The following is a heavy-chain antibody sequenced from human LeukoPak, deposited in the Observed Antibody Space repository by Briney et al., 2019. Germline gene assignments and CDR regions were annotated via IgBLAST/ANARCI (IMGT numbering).Heavy chain of an antibody. Sequence: PGGSLRLSCAASGFTFSSYWMSWVRQAPGKGLEWVANIKQDGSEKYYVDSVKGRFTISRDNAKNSLYLQMNSPRAEDTAVNYCAREITDEDYFDYWGQGTLVTVSS. D-gene: IGHD1-20*01. CDR3: AREITDEDYFDY. J-gene: IGHJ4*02. CDR1: GFTFSSYW. CDR2: IKQDGSEK. V-gene: IGHV3-7*01.